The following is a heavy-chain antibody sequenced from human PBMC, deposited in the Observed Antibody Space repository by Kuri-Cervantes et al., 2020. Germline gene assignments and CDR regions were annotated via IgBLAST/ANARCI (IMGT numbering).Heavy chain of an antibody. CDR1: GFTFSSYA. V-gene: IGHV3-30-3*01. Sequence: GESLKISCAASGFTFSSYAMHWVRQAPGKGLEWVAVISYDGSNKYYADSVKGRFTISRDNSKNTLYLQMNSLKTEDTAVYYCTRDLEYYDFWSGYYRYHHYYYGMDVWGQGTTVTVSS. J-gene: IGHJ6*02. D-gene: IGHD3-3*01. CDR3: TRDLEYYDFWSGYYRYHHYYYGMDV. CDR2: ISYDGSNK.